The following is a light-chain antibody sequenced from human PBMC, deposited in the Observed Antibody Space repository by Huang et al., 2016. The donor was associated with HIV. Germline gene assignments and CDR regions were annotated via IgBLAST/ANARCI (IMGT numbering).Light chain of an antibody. J-gene: IGKJ1*01. Sequence: EVVMTQSPVTLSVSPGERATLSCRASQSVNNKVAWFQQKPGQAPRFLIHDASIRATEIPDRFSGSGSGTEFTLTISSLQSEDFAVYYCQQYNNWPPWTFGQGTKVEIK. V-gene: IGKV3-15*01. CDR2: DAS. CDR3: QQYNNWPPWT. CDR1: QSVNNK.